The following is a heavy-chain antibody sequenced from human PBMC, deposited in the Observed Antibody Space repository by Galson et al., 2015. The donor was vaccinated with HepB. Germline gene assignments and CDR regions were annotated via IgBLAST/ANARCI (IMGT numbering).Heavy chain of an antibody. V-gene: IGHV3-7*03. J-gene: IGHJ5*01. Sequence: SLRLSCAASGFSFISYWMSWVRQAPGKGLEWVANIDQDGSERYYVNSVKGRFIISRDNGKNSLYLQMNNLRVEDTAVYYCARDRVSMVVPVPFDSWGQGALVTVSS. D-gene: IGHD3-10*01. CDR2: IDQDGSER. CDR1: GFSFISYW. CDR3: ARDRVSMVVPVPFDS.